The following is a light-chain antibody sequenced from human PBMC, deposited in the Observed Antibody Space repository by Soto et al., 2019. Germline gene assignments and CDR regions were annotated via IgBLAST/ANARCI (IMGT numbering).Light chain of an antibody. CDR1: SSDVGSYNL. Sequence: QSALTQPASVSGSPGQSITISCTGTSSDVGSYNLVSWYQQHPGKAPKLMIYEGSKRPSGVSNRFSGSKSGNTASLTISGLQAEDEADYYCCSYAGSSTFGVVFGGGTKLTFL. CDR3: CSYAGSSTFGVV. J-gene: IGLJ2*01. V-gene: IGLV2-23*03. CDR2: EGS.